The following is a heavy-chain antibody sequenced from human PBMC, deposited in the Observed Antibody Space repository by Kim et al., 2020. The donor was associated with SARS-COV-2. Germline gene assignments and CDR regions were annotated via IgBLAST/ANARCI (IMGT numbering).Heavy chain of an antibody. CDR2: ISGDGGST. V-gene: IGHV3-43*02. D-gene: IGHD2-15*01. CDR3: AKEVLPTWSATNNWFDP. CDR1: GFTFDDYA. Sequence: GGSLRLSCAASGFTFDDYAMHWVRQAPGKGLEWVSLISGDGGSTDYADSVKGRFTISRDNSKNSLYLQMNSLRTEDTAFYHCAKEVLPTWSATNNWFDPWGQGTLVTVSS. J-gene: IGHJ5*02.